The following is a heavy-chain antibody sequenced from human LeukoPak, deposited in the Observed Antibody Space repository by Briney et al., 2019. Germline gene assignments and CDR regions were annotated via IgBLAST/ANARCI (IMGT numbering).Heavy chain of an antibody. CDR1: GGSISSSSYY. CDR3: ARGRIAAATTYYFDY. CDR2: IYYSGST. J-gene: IGHJ4*02. V-gene: IGHV4-39*01. Sequence: PSETLSLTCTVSGGSISSSSYYWGWIRQPPGKGLEWIGSIYYSGSTYYNPSLKSRVAISVDTSKNQFSLKLSSVTAADTAVYYCARGRIAAATTYYFDYWGQGTLVTVSS. D-gene: IGHD6-13*01.